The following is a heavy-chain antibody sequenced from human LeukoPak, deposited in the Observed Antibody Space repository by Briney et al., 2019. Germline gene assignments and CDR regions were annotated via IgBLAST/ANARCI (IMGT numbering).Heavy chain of an antibody. V-gene: IGHV3-30*02. CDR1: GFTFSSYG. D-gene: IGHD6-13*01. J-gene: IGHJ4*02. CDR2: IRYDGSNK. Sequence: GGSLRLSCAASGFTFSSYGMHWVRQAPGKGLERVAFIRYDGSNKYYADSVKGRFTISRDNSKNTLYLQMNSLRAEDTAVNYCAKEIGSYSSSWFDYWGQGTLVTVSS. CDR3: AKEIGSYSSSWFDY.